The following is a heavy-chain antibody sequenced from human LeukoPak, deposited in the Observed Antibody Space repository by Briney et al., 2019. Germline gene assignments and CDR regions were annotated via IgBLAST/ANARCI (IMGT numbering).Heavy chain of an antibody. Sequence: ASVKVSCKTSGYTSTTYGISWVRQAPGQGLEWLGWISGSNGNTKYAQKVQGRVTMTTDTATTTAYMEVRSLRSEDTAVYYCARDRDRMVQGVTALFDYWGQGTLVTVSS. CDR1: GYTSTTYG. J-gene: IGHJ4*02. D-gene: IGHD3-10*01. V-gene: IGHV1-18*04. CDR2: ISGSNGNT. CDR3: ARDRDRMVQGVTALFDY.